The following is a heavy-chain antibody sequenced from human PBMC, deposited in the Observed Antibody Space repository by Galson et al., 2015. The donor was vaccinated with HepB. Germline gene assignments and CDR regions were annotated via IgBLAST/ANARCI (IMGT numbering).Heavy chain of an antibody. D-gene: IGHD3-22*01. CDR3: ARDRESSGYLYDLSYDY. V-gene: IGHV1-18*01. J-gene: IGHJ4*02. CDR2: IGAYNGNT. CDR1: GYTFTLYG. Sequence: SVKVSCKVSGYTFTLYGITWIRQAPGQGLEWMGWIGAYNGNTHYAQNLQDRVTMTIDTSTTTAYMELRNLRSDDTAVYYCARDRESSGYLYDLSYDYWGQGTEVAVSS.